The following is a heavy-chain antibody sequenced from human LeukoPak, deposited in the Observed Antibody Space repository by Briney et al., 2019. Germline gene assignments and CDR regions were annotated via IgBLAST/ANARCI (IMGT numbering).Heavy chain of an antibody. CDR1: GYTFTGYY. CDR3: ATLLSALETKP. CDR2: INPNSGDT. D-gene: IGHD3-10*01. Sequence: GASVKVSCKASGYTFTGYYMHWVRQAAGQGLEWMGWINPNSGDTNYAQKFQGRVTMTRDTSISTAYMELSRLRSDDTAVYYCATLLSALETKPWRQGTQVTVSS. V-gene: IGHV1-2*02. J-gene: IGHJ5*02.